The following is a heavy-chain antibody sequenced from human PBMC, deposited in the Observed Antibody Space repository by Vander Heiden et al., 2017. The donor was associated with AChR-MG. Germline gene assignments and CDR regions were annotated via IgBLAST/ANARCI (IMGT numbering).Heavy chain of an antibody. V-gene: IGHV3-48*02. CDR2: ISSSSSTI. CDR1: GYTFTRYR. D-gene: IGHD3-3*01. Sequence: EVKLAESGGGLVQPGGSLRLSCAASGYTFTRYRMNWVRQAPGKGLEWVSYISSSSSTIYYADSVKCRFTISRDNAKNSLYLQMNSLRDEDTAVYYCARDPRFFPVALGTYYFDYWGQGTLVTVSS. J-gene: IGHJ4*02. CDR3: ARDPRFFPVALGTYYFDY.